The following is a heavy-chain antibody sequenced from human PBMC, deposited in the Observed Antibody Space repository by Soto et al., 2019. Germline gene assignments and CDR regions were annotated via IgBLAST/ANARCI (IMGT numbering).Heavy chain of an antibody. CDR1: GFTFSSYS. Sequence: EVQLVESGGGLVQPGGSLRLSCAASGFTFSSYSMNWVRQAPGKGLEWVSYISSSSSTIYYADSVKGRFTISRDNAKNSLYLQMNSVRDEDTAVYYCARGSRFLEWLSLNWFDPWGQGTLVTVSS. CDR3: ARGSRFLEWLSLNWFDP. V-gene: IGHV3-48*02. J-gene: IGHJ5*02. CDR2: ISSSSSTI. D-gene: IGHD3-3*01.